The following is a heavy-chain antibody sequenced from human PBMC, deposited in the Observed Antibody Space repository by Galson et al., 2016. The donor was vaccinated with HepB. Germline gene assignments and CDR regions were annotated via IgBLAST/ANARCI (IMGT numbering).Heavy chain of an antibody. J-gene: IGHJ2*01. D-gene: IGHD2-15*01. V-gene: IGHV3-48*01. CDR2: ISSSSHAI. CDR1: GFSFRRYS. CDR3: ARGDGGTFDL. Sequence: SLSLSCAVSGFSFRRYSMQWVRQAPGKGREWISYISSSSHAIYYADSVNGRFTISRDNVKNPLFLQLDSLTAEDTAVYYCARGDGGTFDLWGRGTLVTVSS.